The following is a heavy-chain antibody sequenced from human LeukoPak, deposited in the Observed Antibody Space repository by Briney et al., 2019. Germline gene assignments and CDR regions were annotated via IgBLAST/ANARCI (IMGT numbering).Heavy chain of an antibody. CDR2: IYTSGST. J-gene: IGHJ4*02. CDR3: AREPNDFWSGYQFDY. V-gene: IGHV4-4*07. D-gene: IGHD3-3*01. CDR1: GGSISSYY. Sequence: SETLSLTCTASGGSISSYYWSWIRQPAGKGLEWIGRIYTSGSTNYNPSLKSRVTMSVDTSKNQFSLKLSSVTAADTAVYYCAREPNDFWSGYQFDYWGQGTLVTVSS.